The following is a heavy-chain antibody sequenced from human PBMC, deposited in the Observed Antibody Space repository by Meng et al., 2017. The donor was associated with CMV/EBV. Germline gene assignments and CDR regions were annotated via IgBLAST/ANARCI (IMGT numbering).Heavy chain of an antibody. CDR1: GGSFSGYY. CDR2: INHSGST. V-gene: IGHV4-34*01. CDR3: ARGGGGEWELLHYFDY. D-gene: IGHD1-26*01. J-gene: IGHJ4*02. Sequence: QVGPQQWGEGLLKPSETLSLTCAVYGGSFSGYYWSWIRQPPGKGLEWIGEINHSGSTNYNPSLKSRVTISVDTSKNQFSLKLSSVTAADTAVYYCARGGGGEWELLHYFDYWGQGTLVTVSS.